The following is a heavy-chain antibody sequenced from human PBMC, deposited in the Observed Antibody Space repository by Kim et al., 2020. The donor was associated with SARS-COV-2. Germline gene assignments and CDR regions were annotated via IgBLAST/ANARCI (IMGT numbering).Heavy chain of an antibody. D-gene: IGHD6-6*01. CDR1: GYTFTDYI. CDR2: INAGNGNM. J-gene: IGHJ3*02. Sequence: ASVKVSCKASGYTFTDYIMHWVRQAPGQRLEWMGWINAGNGNMKYSQKFQGRFTIARDTSASTVYMERSSLTSEDTAVYYCARDGVWGIAARPRGAFVIWGQGTLITVSS. V-gene: IGHV1-3*01. CDR3: ARDGVWGIAARPRGAFVI.